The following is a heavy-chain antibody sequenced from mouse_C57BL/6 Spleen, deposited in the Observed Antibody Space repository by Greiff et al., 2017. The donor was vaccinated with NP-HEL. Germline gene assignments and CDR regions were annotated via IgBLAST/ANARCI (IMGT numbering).Heavy chain of an antibody. V-gene: IGHV5-6*02. Sequence: DVKLVESGGDLVKPGGSLKLSCAASGFTFSSYGMSWVRQTPDKRLEWVATISSGGSYTYYPDSVKGRFTISRDNAKNTLYLQMSSLKSEDTAMYYCARPFTTVVATRPPFAYWGQGTLVTVSA. J-gene: IGHJ3*01. CDR3: ARPFTTVVATRPPFAY. CDR1: GFTFSSYG. D-gene: IGHD1-1*01. CDR2: ISSGGSYT.